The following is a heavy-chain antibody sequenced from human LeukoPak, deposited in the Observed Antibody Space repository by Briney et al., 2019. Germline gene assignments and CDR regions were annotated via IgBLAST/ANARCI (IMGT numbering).Heavy chain of an antibody. CDR3: ARGRYDFWSGYSHGPYYCYYYMDV. V-gene: IGHV1-18*01. CDR2: ISAYNGNT. Sequence: ASVKVSCKASGYTFTSYGISWVRQAPGQGLEWMGWISAYNGNTNYAQKLQGRVTMTTDTSTSTAYMELRSLRSDDTAVYYCARGRYDFWSGYSHGPYYCYYYMDVWGKGTTVTVSS. J-gene: IGHJ6*03. D-gene: IGHD3-3*01. CDR1: GYTFTSYG.